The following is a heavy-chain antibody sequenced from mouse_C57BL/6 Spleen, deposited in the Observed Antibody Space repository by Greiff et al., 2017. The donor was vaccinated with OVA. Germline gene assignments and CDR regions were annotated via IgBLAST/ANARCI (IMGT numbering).Heavy chain of an antibody. Sequence: DAGGGLVQPKGSLKLSCAASGFSFNTYAMNWVRQAPGKGLEWVARIRSKSNNYATYYADSVKDRFTISRDDSESMLYLQMNNLKTEDTAMYYCVNSNLGFAYWGQGTLVTVSA. J-gene: IGHJ3*01. D-gene: IGHD2-5*01. CDR3: VNSNLGFAY. V-gene: IGHV10-1*01. CDR1: GFSFNTYA. CDR2: IRSKSNNYAT.